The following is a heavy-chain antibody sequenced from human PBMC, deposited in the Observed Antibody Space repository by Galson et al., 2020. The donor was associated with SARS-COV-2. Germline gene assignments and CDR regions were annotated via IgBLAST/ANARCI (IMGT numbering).Heavy chain of an antibody. J-gene: IGHJ4*02. CDR3: ARSFHPQGSMNSAYDY. D-gene: IGHD3-22*01. Sequence: ASVKVSCKASGYTFRDYIIHWVRHDPGQRLVWMGWINSYNGDTDYSQKFQGRATITTDTSASTVYMELSSLASEDSAVYYCARSFHPQGSMNSAYDYWGQGILVTVSS. V-gene: IGHV1-3*01. CDR1: GYTFRDYI. CDR2: INSYNGDT.